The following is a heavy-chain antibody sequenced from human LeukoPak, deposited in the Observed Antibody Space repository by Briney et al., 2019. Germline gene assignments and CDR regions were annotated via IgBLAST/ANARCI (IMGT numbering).Heavy chain of an antibody. CDR2: IGYTGTNT. CDR3: ARDLTGKYYIAY. V-gene: IGHV3-30*02. CDR1: GFTFSSYW. J-gene: IGHJ4*02. Sequence: GGSLRLSCAASGFTFSSYWMTWVRQAPGEGLEWVAYIGYTGTNTYYADSVKGRFTISRDNSKNTVHLQMNSLRAADTALYSCARDLTGKYYIAYWGQGTLVTVSS. D-gene: IGHD2-8*02.